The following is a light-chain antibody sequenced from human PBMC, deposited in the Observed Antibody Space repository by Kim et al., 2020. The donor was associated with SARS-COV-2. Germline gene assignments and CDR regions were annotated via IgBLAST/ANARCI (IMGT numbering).Light chain of an antibody. Sequence: DIVMTQSPLSLPVSPGGPASISCTSSQSLLHNGYNFLDLYVQTPGQSPQLLIYLASSRASGVSDRFSGSGSGTDFTLRISRVEAADCGVYYCMQGLQTPRDTFGRGTRLESK. J-gene: IGKJ5*01. CDR1: QSLLHNGYNF. CDR2: LAS. V-gene: IGKV2-28*01. CDR3: MQGLQTPRDT.